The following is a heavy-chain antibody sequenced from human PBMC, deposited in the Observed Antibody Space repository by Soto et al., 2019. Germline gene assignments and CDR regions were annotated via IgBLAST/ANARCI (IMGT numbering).Heavy chain of an antibody. CDR1: GGTFSSYT. CDR2: IIPILGIA. CDR3: ATEMTTRWDSSGYYASY. Sequence: SVKVSCKASGGTFSSYTISWVRQAPGQGLEWMGRIIPILGIANYAQKFQGSVTITADKSTSTAYMELSSLRSEDTAVYYCATEMTTRWDSSGYYASYWGQGTLVTVSS. V-gene: IGHV1-69*02. D-gene: IGHD3-22*01. J-gene: IGHJ4*02.